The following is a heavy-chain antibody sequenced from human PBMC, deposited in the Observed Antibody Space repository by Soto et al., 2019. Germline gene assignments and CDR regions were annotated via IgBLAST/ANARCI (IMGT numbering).Heavy chain of an antibody. CDR1: GGSISSGDYS. CDR2: IYYSGST. D-gene: IGHD3-22*01. J-gene: IGHJ3*02. CDR3: ARAGGYDSSGYPRGAFDI. Sequence: TLSLTCTVSGGSISSGDYSWSWIRQPPGKGLEWIGYIYYSGSTYYNPSLKSRVTISVDTSKNQFSLKLSSVTAADTAVYYCARAGGYDSSGYPRGAFDIWGQGTMVTVPS. V-gene: IGHV4-30-4*01.